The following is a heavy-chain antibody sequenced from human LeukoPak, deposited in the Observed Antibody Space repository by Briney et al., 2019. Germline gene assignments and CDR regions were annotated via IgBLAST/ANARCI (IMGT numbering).Heavy chain of an antibody. V-gene: IGHV1-46*01. J-gene: IGHJ4*02. Sequence: GASVKLSCKASGYTFTRHYIHWVRQAPGQGPEWLGIINPSGGSTNYAQKVQGRVTMTRDTSTSTVYMELSSLGSEDTAMYYCASWGGEAKHGLWSGPFDYWGQGTLVIVSS. CDR2: INPSGGST. CDR1: GYTFTRHY. D-gene: IGHD3-3*01. CDR3: ASWGGEAKHGLWSGPFDY.